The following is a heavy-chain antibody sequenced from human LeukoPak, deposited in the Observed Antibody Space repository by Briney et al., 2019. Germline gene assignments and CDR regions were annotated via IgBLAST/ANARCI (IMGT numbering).Heavy chain of an antibody. CDR3: ARIPGYSSSWYYFDY. J-gene: IGHJ4*02. Sequence: KPSETLSLTCAVSGGSISSSNWWSWVRQPPGKGLEWIGSIYYSGSTYYNPSLKSRVTISVDTSKNQFSLKLSSVTAADTAVYYCARIPGYSSSWYYFDYWGQGTLVTVSS. CDR2: IYYSGST. D-gene: IGHD6-13*01. V-gene: IGHV4-39*01. CDR1: GGSISSSNW.